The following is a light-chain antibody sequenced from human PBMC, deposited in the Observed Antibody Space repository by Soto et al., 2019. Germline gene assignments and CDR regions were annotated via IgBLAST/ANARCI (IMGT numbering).Light chain of an antibody. CDR2: VAS. V-gene: IGKV1-5*01. CDR1: QSISGW. J-gene: IGKJ1*01. Sequence: DIQMTQSPSTLSASVGDRVTITCRASQSISGWLAWYQQIPGKAPRLLMYVASTLQSGVPSRFSGSGSTTDFTLTISRLQPDDFSTYYCQQYSSYSLTFGQGTKVEIK. CDR3: QQYSSYSLT.